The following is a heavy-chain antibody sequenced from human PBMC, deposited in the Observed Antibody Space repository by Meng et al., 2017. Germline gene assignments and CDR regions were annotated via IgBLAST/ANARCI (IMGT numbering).Heavy chain of an antibody. CDR3: ARDVINYDSSGYKSYRGSD. J-gene: IGHJ4*02. CDR2: ISSSSSYI. Sequence: GESLKISCAASGFTFSSYSMNWVRQAPGKGLEWVSSISSSSSYIYYADSVKGRFTISRDNAKNSLYLQMNSLRAEDTAVYYCARDVINYDSSGYKSYRGSDWGQGTLVTVSS. D-gene: IGHD3-22*01. CDR1: GFTFSSYS. V-gene: IGHV3-21*01.